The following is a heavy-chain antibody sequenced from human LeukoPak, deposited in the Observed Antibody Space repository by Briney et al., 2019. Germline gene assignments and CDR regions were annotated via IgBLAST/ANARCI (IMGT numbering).Heavy chain of an antibody. D-gene: IGHD6-19*01. CDR3: ARGSLQSYFDY. V-gene: IGHV1-69*04. CDR1: GGTFSSYA. Sequence: GASVKVSCKASGGTFSSYAISWVRQAPGQGLEWMGRIIPILGIANYAQKFQGRVTITADKSTSTAYMELSSLRSEDTAVYYCARGSLQSYFDYWGQGTLVTVSS. CDR2: IIPILGIA. J-gene: IGHJ4*02.